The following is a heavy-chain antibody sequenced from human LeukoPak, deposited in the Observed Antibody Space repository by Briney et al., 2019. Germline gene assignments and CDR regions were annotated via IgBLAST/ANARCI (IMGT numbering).Heavy chain of an antibody. D-gene: IGHD3-10*01. V-gene: IGHV3-7*01. Sequence: GGSLRLSCAVSGFTFSDYWMSWVRQAPGKGLEWVANIKQDGSEKYYVDSVKGRFTISRDNAKNSHYLQMKSLRDDDTAVYYCARLWFGANWFDPWGQGTLVTVSS. J-gene: IGHJ5*02. CDR2: IKQDGSEK. CDR3: ARLWFGANWFDP. CDR1: GFTFSDYW.